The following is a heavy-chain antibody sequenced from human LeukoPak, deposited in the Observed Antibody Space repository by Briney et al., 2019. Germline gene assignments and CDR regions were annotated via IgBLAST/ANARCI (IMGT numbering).Heavy chain of an antibody. CDR1: GGSISTNSNFF. V-gene: IGHV4-39*01. J-gene: IGHJ4*02. Sequence: SETLSLTCTVSGGSISTNSNFFWGWIRQPPGKGLDWIGIIYYSGTTYYNPSHKSRVTIFVDTSKNLFSLRLTSVTAADTAVYYCARHRMVTNWYVDFWGQGTLVTVSS. CDR3: ARHRMVTNWYVDF. D-gene: IGHD1-1*01. CDR2: IYYSGTT.